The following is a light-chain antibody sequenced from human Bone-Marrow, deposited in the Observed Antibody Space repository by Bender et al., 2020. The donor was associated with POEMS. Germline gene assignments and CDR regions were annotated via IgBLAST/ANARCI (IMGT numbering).Light chain of an antibody. CDR3: SSYASSTII. J-gene: IGLJ2*01. CDR2: EGI. V-gene: IGLV2-23*01. Sequence: QSALTQPASVSGSPGQSITISCTGTSSDVGTYNLVSWYQQHPGNVPKLIIYEGIKRPSGVSPRFSGSKSGDTASLTISGLQPDDEAEYHCSSYASSTIIFGGRTKLTVL. CDR1: SSDVGTYNL.